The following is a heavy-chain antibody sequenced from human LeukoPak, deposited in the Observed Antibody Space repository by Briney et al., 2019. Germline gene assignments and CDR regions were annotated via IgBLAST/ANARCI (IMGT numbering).Heavy chain of an antibody. V-gene: IGHV3-23*01. J-gene: IGHJ4*02. CDR1: GFTFSTYD. CDR3: SKKGQNDDYGKPD. D-gene: IGHD4-17*01. Sequence: GGSLRLSCEASGFTFSTYDMYWVRQAPGKGLECVASISRNSGDYTFYAASVKGRFTISRDNSRSTLYLQMNSLRAEDTAVYYCSKKGQNDDYGKPDWGQGTLVTVSS. CDR2: ISRNSGDYT.